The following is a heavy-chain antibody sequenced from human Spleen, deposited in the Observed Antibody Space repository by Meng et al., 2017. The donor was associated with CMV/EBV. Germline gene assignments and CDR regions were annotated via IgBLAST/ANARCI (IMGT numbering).Heavy chain of an antibody. Sequence: SETLSLTCAVSGDSISSYKWWTWVRQPPGKGLEWIGEIYQSGNTNYNPSLKSRVTISLDTSKKQFSLKLSSVTAADTAVYYCARQRRGLDPIATRRYFYYGMDVWGQGTTVTVSS. CDR3: ARQRRGLDPIATRRYFYYGMDV. CDR1: GDSISSYKW. J-gene: IGHJ6*02. D-gene: IGHD6-6*01. V-gene: IGHV4-4*02. CDR2: IYQSGNT.